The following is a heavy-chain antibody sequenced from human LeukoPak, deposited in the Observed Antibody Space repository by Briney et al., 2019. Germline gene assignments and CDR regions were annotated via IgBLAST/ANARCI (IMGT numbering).Heavy chain of an antibody. V-gene: IGHV1-69*13. J-gene: IGHJ4*02. CDR3: ATEGGDYGDYGGFDY. CDR2: IIPIFGTA. CDR1: GGTFSSYA. D-gene: IGHD4-17*01. Sequence: ASVKVSCKASGGTFSSYAISWVRQAPGQGLEWMGGIIPIFGTANYAQKFQGRVTITADESTSTAYMELSSLRSEDTAVYYCATEGGDYGDYGGFDYWGQGTLVTVSS.